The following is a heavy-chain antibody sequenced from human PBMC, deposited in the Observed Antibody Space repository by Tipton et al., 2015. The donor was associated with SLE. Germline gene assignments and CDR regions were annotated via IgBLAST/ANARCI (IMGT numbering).Heavy chain of an antibody. CDR1: GFTFSSYS. CDR3: ARDGGNYYDSSGWEGAFDI. Sequence: SLRLSCAASGFTFSSYSMNWVRQAPGKGLEWVSSISSSSSYRYYADSVKGRFTISRDNAKNSLYLQMNSLRAEDTAVYYCARDGGNYYDSSGWEGAFDIWGQGTMVTVSS. J-gene: IGHJ3*02. D-gene: IGHD3-22*01. CDR2: ISSSSSYR. V-gene: IGHV3-21*01.